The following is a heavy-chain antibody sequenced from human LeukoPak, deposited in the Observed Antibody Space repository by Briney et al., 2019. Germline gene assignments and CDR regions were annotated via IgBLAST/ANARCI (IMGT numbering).Heavy chain of an antibody. D-gene: IGHD3-22*01. Sequence: GGSLRLSCAASGFTVSSNYMSWVRQAPGKGLEWVSVIYSGGSTYYADSVTGGCIISTHDYKNTLYHQMNSLRAEDTAGHYCARGPSYYYDSSGHILSWGQGALGTVS. V-gene: IGHV3-53*04. J-gene: IGHJ4*02. CDR2: IYSGGST. CDR1: GFTVSSNY. CDR3: ARGPSYYYDSSGHILS.